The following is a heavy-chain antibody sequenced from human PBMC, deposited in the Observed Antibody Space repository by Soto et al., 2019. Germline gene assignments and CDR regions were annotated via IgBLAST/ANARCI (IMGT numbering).Heavy chain of an antibody. V-gene: IGHV2-5*02. Sequence: DPMRRNPAHSLKLPCTFSACSLTTSGEGVVWIRQPPGKALEWLGIIYWDDDKRYSPSLERRVTITKDTSRNQVVLTMTNMDPVDTGTYYCTHSLLYDSGVYWG. CDR2: IYWDDDK. CDR3: THSLLYDSGVY. D-gene: IGHD3-10*01. J-gene: IGHJ4*01. CDR1: ACSLTTSGEG.